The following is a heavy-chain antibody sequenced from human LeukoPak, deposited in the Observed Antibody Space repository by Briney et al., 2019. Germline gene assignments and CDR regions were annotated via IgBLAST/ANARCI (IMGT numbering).Heavy chain of an antibody. CDR3: AKAPIRGSLFQH. J-gene: IGHJ1*01. CDR2: ISGSGGST. CDR1: GFTFSSYA. Sequence: GGSLRLSCAASGFTFSSYAMSWVRQAPGKGLEWVSAISGSGGSTYYADSVKGRFTISRDNSKNSLYLQMNSLRTEDTALYYCAKAPIRGSLFQHWGQGTLVTVSS. D-gene: IGHD6-6*01. V-gene: IGHV3-23*01.